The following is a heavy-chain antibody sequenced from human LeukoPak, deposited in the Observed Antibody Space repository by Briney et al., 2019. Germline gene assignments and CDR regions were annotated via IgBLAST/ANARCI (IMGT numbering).Heavy chain of an antibody. V-gene: IGHV1-46*01. J-gene: IGHJ4*02. D-gene: IGHD2-21*02. CDR1: GYTFTKYY. CDR3: SRDYAGSVVVTEFDY. CDR2: INPSGGST. Sequence: ASVKVSFKASGYTFTKYYMHWVRQAPGQGLEWMGIINPSGGSTTYAQKFQGRVTMTRDTSISTAYMELSRMRSDDTAVYYCSRDYAGSVVVTEFDYWGQGTLVTVSS.